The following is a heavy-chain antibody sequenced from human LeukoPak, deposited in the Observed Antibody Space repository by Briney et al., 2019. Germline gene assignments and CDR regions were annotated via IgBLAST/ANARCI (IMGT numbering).Heavy chain of an antibody. CDR3: ARDRPGAAAAAGLFDH. D-gene: IGHD6-13*01. V-gene: IGHV1-69*04. Sequence: GASVKVSCKASGGTFSSYAISWVRQAPGQGLEWMGRIIPILGIANYAQKFQGRVTITADKSTSTAYMELSSLRSEDTAEYYCARDRPGAAAAAGLFDHWGQGTLVTVSS. CDR1: GGTFSSYA. J-gene: IGHJ4*02. CDR2: IIPILGIA.